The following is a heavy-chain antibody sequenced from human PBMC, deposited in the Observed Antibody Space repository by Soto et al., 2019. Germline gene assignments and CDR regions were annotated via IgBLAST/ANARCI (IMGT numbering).Heavy chain of an antibody. J-gene: IGHJ4*02. CDR3: ARLVGGGSCCTYFDY. D-gene: IGHD2-15*01. CDR2: IYYSGST. CDR1: GGSISRSSYY. V-gene: IGHV4-39*01. Sequence: QLQLQESGPGLVKPSETLSLTCTVSGGSISRSSYYWGWIRQPPGKGLEWIGSIYYSGSTYYNPSLKSRVTISVDTSKNQFSLKLSSVTAADTAVYYCARLVGGGSCCTYFDYWGQGTLVTVSS.